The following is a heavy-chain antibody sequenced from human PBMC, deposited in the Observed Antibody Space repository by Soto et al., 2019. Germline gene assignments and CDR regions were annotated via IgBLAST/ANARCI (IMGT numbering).Heavy chain of an antibody. CDR3: ARMDYYVWESPTGFAP. V-gene: IGHV1-8*01. D-gene: IGHD3-10*02. CDR2: MNPNSGHT. J-gene: IGHJ5*02. Sequence: ASVKVSCKASGYTFSNYDINWVRQATGQGLEWMGWMNPNSGHTGSAQRFQGRVTMTRNTSISTAYMELSSLRSEDTAVYYCARMDYYVWESPTGFAPWGQGTLVTVSS. CDR1: GYTFSNYD.